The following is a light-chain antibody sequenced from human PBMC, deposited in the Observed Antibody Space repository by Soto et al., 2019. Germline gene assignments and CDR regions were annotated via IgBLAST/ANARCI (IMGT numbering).Light chain of an antibody. Sequence: LTQPPSASGSPGQSVTISCTGTKNDIGVYDFVSWYQHHPGKAPRLIIYEVVQRPSGVPDRFSGSKSGNTASLTVSGPQAADEADYFCKSYAGSNTYVFGSGTKVTVL. CDR3: KSYAGSNTYV. V-gene: IGLV2-8*01. CDR2: EVV. J-gene: IGLJ1*01. CDR1: KNDIGVYDF.